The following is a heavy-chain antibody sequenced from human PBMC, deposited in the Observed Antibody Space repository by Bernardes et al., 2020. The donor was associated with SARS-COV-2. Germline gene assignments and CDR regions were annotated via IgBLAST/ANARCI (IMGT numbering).Heavy chain of an antibody. CDR2: IKEDGSER. CDR3: TTRAWLET. Sequence: GGSLRLSCAVSGVSITNMWMSWLRKAPGKGLEWVANIKEDGSERNYVDSVKGRFTISRDNAKNSLYLQLNSLRSEDTAVYYCTTRAWLETWGQGSLVTVSS. D-gene: IGHD6-19*01. J-gene: IGHJ5*02. V-gene: IGHV3-7*01. CDR1: GVSITNMW.